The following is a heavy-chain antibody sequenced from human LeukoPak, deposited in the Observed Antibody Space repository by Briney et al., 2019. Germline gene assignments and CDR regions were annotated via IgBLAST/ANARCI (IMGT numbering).Heavy chain of an antibody. CDR1: GYTFTSYG. CDR3: ARDDTAMTYDAFDI. J-gene: IGHJ3*02. D-gene: IGHD5-18*01. V-gene: IGHV1-18*01. Sequence: ASVKVSCKASGYTFTSYGISWVRQAPGQGLEWMGWISAYNGNTNYAQKLQGRVTMTTDTSTSTAYMELRSLRSDDTAVYCCARDDTAMTYDAFDIWGQGTMVTVSS. CDR2: ISAYNGNT.